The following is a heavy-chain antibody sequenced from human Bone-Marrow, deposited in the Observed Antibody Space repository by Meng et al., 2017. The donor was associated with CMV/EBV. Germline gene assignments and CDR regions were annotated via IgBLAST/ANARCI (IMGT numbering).Heavy chain of an antibody. CDR2: MNPDSGDT. CDR3: ARDLEHIEYDYDSSGYCPGW. D-gene: IGHD3-22*01. V-gene: IGHV1-2*02. Sequence: ASVKVSCKASGYTFTGYHLHWVRQAPGQGLEWMGWMNPDSGDTNYAQKFQGRVTMTRDTCISTAYMELSRLRSDDTAVYYCARDLEHIEYDYDSSGYCPGWWGQGTLVTVSS. J-gene: IGHJ4*02. CDR1: GYTFTGYH.